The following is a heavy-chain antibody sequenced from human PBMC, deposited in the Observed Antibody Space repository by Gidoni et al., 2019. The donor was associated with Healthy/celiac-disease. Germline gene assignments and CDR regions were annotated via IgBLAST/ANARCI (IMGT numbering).Heavy chain of an antibody. CDR3: ARVVAGTGGS. CDR1: GGTFSSYA. D-gene: IGHD6-19*01. Sequence: QVQLVQSGAEVKKPGSSVKVPCKASGGTFSSYAISWVRQAPGQGLEWMGRIIPILGIANYAQKFQGRVTITADKSTSTAYMELSSLRSEDTAVYYCARVVAGTGGSWGQGTLVTVSS. V-gene: IGHV1-69*04. CDR2: IIPILGIA. J-gene: IGHJ5*02.